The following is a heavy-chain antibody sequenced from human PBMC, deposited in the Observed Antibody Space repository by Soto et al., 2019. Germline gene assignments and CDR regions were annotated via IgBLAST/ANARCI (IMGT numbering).Heavy chain of an antibody. CDR1: GGTFSSYA. CDR2: IIPIFGTA. J-gene: IGHJ6*02. Sequence: SVKVSRKXSGGTFSSYAISWVRQAPGQGLEWMGGIIPIFGTANYAQKFQGRVTITADKSTSTAYMELSSLRSEDTAVYYCARDFGYYDSSGNMDVWGQGTTVTVSS. CDR3: ARDFGYYDSSGNMDV. D-gene: IGHD3-22*01. V-gene: IGHV1-69*06.